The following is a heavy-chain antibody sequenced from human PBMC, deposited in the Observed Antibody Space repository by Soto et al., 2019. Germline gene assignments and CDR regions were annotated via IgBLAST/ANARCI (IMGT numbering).Heavy chain of an antibody. CDR3: ARASYNMSGYTIDY. CDR1: GGSIRNYY. J-gene: IGHJ4*02. D-gene: IGHD2-2*02. CDR2: IYDTGST. V-gene: IGHV4-4*07. Sequence: SETLSLTCTVSGGSIRNYYWNWIRQPAGKGLEWIGRIYDTGSTNYNPSLKSRVSMSVDTSKNQFSLELTSVTAADTAVYYCARASYNMSGYTIDYWGPGTLVTVSS.